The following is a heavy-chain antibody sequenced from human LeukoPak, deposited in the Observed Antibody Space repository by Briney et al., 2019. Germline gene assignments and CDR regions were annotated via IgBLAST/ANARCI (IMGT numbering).Heavy chain of an antibody. CDR3: TTDTRRVVVPK. CDR2: IKRKTDGGTT. V-gene: IGHV3-15*01. CDR1: GFSFNDAW. Sequence: GGSLRLSCAASGFSFNDAWMSWVRQAPGKGLERVGRIKRKTDGGTTDYAAPVKGRFSISRDDSKTSLYLQMNNLQTEDTAVYYCTTDTRRVVVPKWGQGTLVTVSS. J-gene: IGHJ4*02. D-gene: IGHD2-15*01.